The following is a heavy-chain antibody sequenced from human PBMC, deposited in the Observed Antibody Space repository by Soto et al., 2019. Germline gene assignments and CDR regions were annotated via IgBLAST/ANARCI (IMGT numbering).Heavy chain of an antibody. CDR3: ARSCSGGSCYRDDAFDI. CDR2: INHSGST. D-gene: IGHD2-15*01. CDR1: GGSFSGYY. Sequence: QVQLQQWGAGLLKPSETLSLTCAVYGGSFSGYYWSWIRQPPGKGLEWIGEINHSGSTNYNPSLKSRVTISVDTSKNQFSLKLSTVTAADTAVYYCARSCSGGSCYRDDAFDIWGQGTMVTVSS. J-gene: IGHJ3*02. V-gene: IGHV4-34*01.